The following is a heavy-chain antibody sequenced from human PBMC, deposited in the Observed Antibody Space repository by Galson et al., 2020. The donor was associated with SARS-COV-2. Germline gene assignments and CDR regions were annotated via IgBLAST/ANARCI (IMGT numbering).Heavy chain of an antibody. CDR3: AKDGDPSRHMVVVIPRHGMGV. V-gene: IGHV3-23*01. CDR2: ISGSGGSP. CDR1: GFTFSSYA. Sequence: GGSLRLSCAASGFTFSSYAMSWVRQAPGKGLEWVSAISGSGGSPYYADSVKGRFTISRDNSKNTLYLQMNSLRAEDTAVYYCAKDGDPSRHMVVVIPRHGMGVWCQGTSVTGS. D-gene: IGHD2-21*01. J-gene: IGHJ6*02.